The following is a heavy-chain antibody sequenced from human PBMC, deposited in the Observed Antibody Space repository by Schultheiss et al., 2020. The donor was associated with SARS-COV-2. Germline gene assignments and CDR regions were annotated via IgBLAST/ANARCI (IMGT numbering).Heavy chain of an antibody. CDR1: GGSFSGYY. D-gene: IGHD2-15*01. V-gene: IGHV4-34*01. CDR2: INHSGST. J-gene: IGHJ6*03. Sequence: SETLSLTCAVYGGSFSGYYWRWIRQPPGKGLEWIGEINHSGSTNYNPSLKSRVTISVDTSKNQFSLKLSSVTAADTAVYYCAVVVVAAPLYYYYYYMDVWGQGTTVTVSS. CDR3: AVVVVAAPLYYYYYYMDV.